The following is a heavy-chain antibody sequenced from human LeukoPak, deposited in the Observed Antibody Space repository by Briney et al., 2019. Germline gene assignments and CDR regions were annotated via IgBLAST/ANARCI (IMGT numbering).Heavy chain of an antibody. J-gene: IGHJ3*02. Sequence: SETLSLTCTVSGGSISSYYWSWIRQPPGKGLEWVGYIYYSGSTNYNPSLKSRVTISVDTSKNQFSLKLSSVTAADTAVYYCARDASPAGIYYDSNEDGFDIWGQGTMVTVSS. CDR2: IYYSGST. D-gene: IGHD3-22*01. V-gene: IGHV4-59*01. CDR1: GGSISSYY. CDR3: ARDASPAGIYYDSNEDGFDI.